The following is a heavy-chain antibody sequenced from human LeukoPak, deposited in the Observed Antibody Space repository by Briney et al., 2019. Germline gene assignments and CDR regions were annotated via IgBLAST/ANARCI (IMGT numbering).Heavy chain of an antibody. V-gene: IGHV1-69*05. CDR1: GYTFTGYY. CDR2: IIPIFGTA. J-gene: IGHJ5*02. D-gene: IGHD5-24*01. CDR3: ARAGGDGYNTNWFDP. Sequence: ASVKVSCKASGYTFTGYYMHWVRQAPGQGLEWMGGIIPIFGTANYAQKFQGRVTITTDESTSTAYMELSSLRSEDTAVYYCARAGGDGYNTNWFDPWGQGTLVTVSS.